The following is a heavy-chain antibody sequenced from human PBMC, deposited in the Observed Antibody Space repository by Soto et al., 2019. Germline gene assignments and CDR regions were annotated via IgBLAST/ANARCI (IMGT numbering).Heavy chain of an antibody. CDR2: ISAYNGNT. D-gene: IGHD3-9*01. V-gene: IGHV1-18*01. Sequence: QVQLVQSGAEVKKPGASVKVSCKASGYTFTSYGISWVRQAPGQVLEWMGWISAYNGNTHYAQKLQGRVTMTTDTSTSTGYMELRSLRSDDTAVYYCARDFFAGSFYLYYYYYMDVWGKGTTVTVSS. J-gene: IGHJ6*03. CDR1: GYTFTSYG. CDR3: ARDFFAGSFYLYYYYYMDV.